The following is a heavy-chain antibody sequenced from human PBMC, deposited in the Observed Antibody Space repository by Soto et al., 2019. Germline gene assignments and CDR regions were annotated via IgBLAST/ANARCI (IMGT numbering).Heavy chain of an antibody. D-gene: IGHD3-22*01. CDR1: GFTFSSYW. Sequence: GSLRLSCAASGFTFSSYWMSWVRQAPGKGLEWVANIKQDGSEKYYVDSVKGRFTISRDNAKNSLYLQMNSLRAEDTAVYYCERERYDYYDGGAFDYWGQGALVTVSS. CDR3: ERERYDYYDGGAFDY. V-gene: IGHV3-7*01. CDR2: IKQDGSEK. J-gene: IGHJ4*02.